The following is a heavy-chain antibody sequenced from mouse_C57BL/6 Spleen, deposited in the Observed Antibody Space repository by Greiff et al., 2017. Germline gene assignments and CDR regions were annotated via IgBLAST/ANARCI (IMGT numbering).Heavy chain of an antibody. J-gene: IGHJ2*01. CDR3: ARDGSSSYYFDY. D-gene: IGHD1-1*01. CDR2: IDPSDSYT. Sequence: QVQLKQPGAELVMPGASVKLSCKASGYTFTSYWMHWVKQRPGQGLEWIGEIDPSDSYTNYNQKFKGKSTLTVDKSSSTAYMQLSSLTSEDSAVYDCARDGSSSYYFDYWGQGTTLTVSS. V-gene: IGHV1-69*01. CDR1: GYTFTSYW.